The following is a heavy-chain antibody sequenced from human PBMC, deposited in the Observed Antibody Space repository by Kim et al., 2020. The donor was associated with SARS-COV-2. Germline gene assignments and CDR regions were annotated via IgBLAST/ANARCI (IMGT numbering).Heavy chain of an antibody. CDR2: IYYSGST. CDR1: GGSISSSSYY. J-gene: IGHJ6*02. CDR3: ARQTRITMVQGVIWHYYGMDV. Sequence: SETLSLTCTVSGGSISSSSYYWGWIRQPPGKGLEWIGSIYYSGSTYYNPSLKSRVTISVDTSKNQFSLKLSSVTAADTAVYYCARQTRITMVQGVIWHYYGMDVGGQGTAVTVSS. D-gene: IGHD3-10*01. V-gene: IGHV4-39*01.